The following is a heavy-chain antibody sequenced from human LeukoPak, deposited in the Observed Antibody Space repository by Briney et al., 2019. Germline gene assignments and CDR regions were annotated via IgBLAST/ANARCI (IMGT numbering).Heavy chain of an antibody. CDR1: GFTFSSYA. D-gene: IGHD3-22*01. Sequence: PGRSLRLSCAASGFTFSSYAMHWVRQAPGKGLAWAAVISYDGSNKYYADSVKGRFTISRDNSKNTLYLQMNGLRAEDTAVYYCARLTGALYYYDSSGYSDFDYWGQGTLVTVSS. J-gene: IGHJ4*02. CDR2: ISYDGSNK. V-gene: IGHV3-30-3*01. CDR3: ARLTGALYYYDSSGYSDFDY.